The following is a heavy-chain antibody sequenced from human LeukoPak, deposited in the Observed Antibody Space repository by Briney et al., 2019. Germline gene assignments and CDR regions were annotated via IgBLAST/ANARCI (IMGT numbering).Heavy chain of an antibody. J-gene: IGHJ5*02. CDR2: IYYSGST. D-gene: IGHD3-22*01. Sequence: KPSETLSLTCTVSGGSISSSSYYWGWIRQPPGKGLEWIGSIYYSGSTYYNPSLKSRVTISVDTSKNQFSLKLSSVTAADTAVYYCARGLVYYDSSGRRNWFDPWGQGTLVTVSS. CDR3: ARGLVYYDSSGRRNWFDP. V-gene: IGHV4-39*07. CDR1: GGSISSSSYY.